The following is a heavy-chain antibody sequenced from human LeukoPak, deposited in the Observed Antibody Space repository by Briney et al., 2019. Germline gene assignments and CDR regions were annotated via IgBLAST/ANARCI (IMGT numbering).Heavy chain of an antibody. CDR1: GGTFSSYA. J-gene: IGHJ5*02. Sequence: SVKVSCKASGGTFSSYAISWVRRAPGQGLEWMGGIIPIFGTANYAQKFQGRVTITADESTSTAYMELSSLRSEDTAVYYCARDGLDCSSTSCYMGVNWFDPWGQGTLVTVSS. D-gene: IGHD2-2*02. V-gene: IGHV1-69*13. CDR2: IIPIFGTA. CDR3: ARDGLDCSSTSCYMGVNWFDP.